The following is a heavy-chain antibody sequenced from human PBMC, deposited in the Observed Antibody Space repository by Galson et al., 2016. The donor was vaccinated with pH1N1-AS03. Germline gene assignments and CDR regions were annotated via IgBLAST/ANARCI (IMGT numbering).Heavy chain of an antibody. CDR1: GFTFSSYA. V-gene: IGHV3-64*01. D-gene: IGHD4/OR15-4a*01. J-gene: IGHJ4*02. Sequence: SLRLSCAASGFTFSSYAMYWVRQAPGKGLEYVSVISGNGVSTYYANSVKGRFTISRDNSKNTLYLQMGSLRVEDMAVYYRARGPVSYANYWFPPPDYWGQGTLVTVSS. CDR2: ISGNGVST. CDR3: ARGPVSYANYWFPPPDY.